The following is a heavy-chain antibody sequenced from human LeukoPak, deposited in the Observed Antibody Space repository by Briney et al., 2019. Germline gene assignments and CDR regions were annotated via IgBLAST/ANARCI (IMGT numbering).Heavy chain of an antibody. CDR3: ALISEADAFEI. J-gene: IGHJ3*02. CDR2: ISSSGSTI. Sequence: GGPLRLSCAASGFTFSSYEMNWVRQAPGKGLEWVSYISSSGSTIYYAASVKGRFTISRDNAKNSLYLEMNSLSGEDTAVYYCALISEADAFEIGYQGTMVTVSS. D-gene: IGHD3-10*01. V-gene: IGHV3-48*03. CDR1: GFTFSSYE.